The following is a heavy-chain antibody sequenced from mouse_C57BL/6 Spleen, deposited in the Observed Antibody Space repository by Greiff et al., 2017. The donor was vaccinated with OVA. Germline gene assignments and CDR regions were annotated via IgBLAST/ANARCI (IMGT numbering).Heavy chain of an antibody. Sequence: EVQGVESGGGLVQPGGSLSLSCAASGFTFTDYYMSWVRQPPGKALEWLGFIRNKANGYTTEYSASVKGRFTISRDNSQSILYLQMNALRAEDSATYYCARYKGTTVVARDWYFDVWGTGTTVTVSS. J-gene: IGHJ1*03. CDR3: ARYKGTTVVARDWYFDV. D-gene: IGHD1-1*01. V-gene: IGHV7-3*01. CDR1: GFTFTDYY. CDR2: IRNKANGYTT.